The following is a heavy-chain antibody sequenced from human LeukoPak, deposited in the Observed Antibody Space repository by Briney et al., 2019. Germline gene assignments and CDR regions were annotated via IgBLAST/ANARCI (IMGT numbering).Heavy chain of an antibody. CDR3: ARGNLGTHFDY. Sequence: GASVKVSCKASGYTFTGYYMHWVRQAPGQGLEWMGWIDPNSGGTNYAQKFQGRVTVTRDTSISTAYMELNRLTSDDTAVYYCARGNLGTHFDYWGQGTLVTVSS. V-gene: IGHV1-2*02. CDR1: GYTFTGYY. CDR2: IDPNSGGT. D-gene: IGHD7-27*01. J-gene: IGHJ4*02.